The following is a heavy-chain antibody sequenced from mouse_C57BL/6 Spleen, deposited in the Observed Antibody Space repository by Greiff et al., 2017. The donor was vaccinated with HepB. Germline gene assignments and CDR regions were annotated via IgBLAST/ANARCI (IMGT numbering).Heavy chain of an antibody. CDR2: IRNKANGYTT. V-gene: IGHV7-3*01. J-gene: IGHJ1*03. D-gene: IGHD1-1*01. CDR1: GFTFTDYY. CDR3: ARWNYGSSYDWYFDV. Sequence: EVKLQESGGGLVQPGGSLSLSCAASGFTFTDYYMSWVRQPPGKALEWLGFIRNKANGYTTEYSASVKGRFTISRDNSQSILYLQMNALRAEDSATYYCARWNYGSSYDWYFDVWGTGTTVTVSS.